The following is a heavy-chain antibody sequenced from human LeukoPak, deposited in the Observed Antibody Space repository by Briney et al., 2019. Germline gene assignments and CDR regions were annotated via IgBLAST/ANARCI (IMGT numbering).Heavy chain of an antibody. CDR1: GFTFSSYS. CDR2: ISSSSSYI. J-gene: IGHJ4*02. CDR3: ARGGYSGYAQGGPFDY. V-gene: IGHV3-21*01. Sequence: GGSLRLSCAASGFTFSSYSMNWVCQAPGKGLEWVSSISSSSSYIYYADSVKGRFTISRDNAKNSLYLQMNSLRAEDTAVYYCARGGYSGYAQGGPFDYWGQGTLVTVSS. D-gene: IGHD5-12*01.